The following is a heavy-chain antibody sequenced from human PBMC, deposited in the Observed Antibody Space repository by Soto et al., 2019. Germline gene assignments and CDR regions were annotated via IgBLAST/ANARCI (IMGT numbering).Heavy chain of an antibody. Sequence: GGSLRLSCAATGFTFSSDAMNWVRQTPGKGLEWVSGISGSGDKTYYADSVKGRFTISRDNSKNTLYLHVNSLRVEDTAVYYCAKSPRRGYEPVWAFWGQGTQVPVPS. CDR3: AKSPRRGYEPVWAF. D-gene: IGHD3-16*01. CDR1: GFTFSSDA. J-gene: IGHJ4*02. CDR2: ISGSGDKT. V-gene: IGHV3-23*01.